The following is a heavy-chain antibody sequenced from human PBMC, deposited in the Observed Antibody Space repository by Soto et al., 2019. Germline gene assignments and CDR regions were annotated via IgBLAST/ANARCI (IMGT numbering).Heavy chain of an antibody. Sequence: SETLSLTCTVSGGSISSYYWSWIRQPPGKGLEWIGYIYYSGSTNYNPSLKSRVTISVDTSKNQFSLKLSSVTAADTAVYYYARQYDFWSGYYVLDYGGQETLVTVS. CDR2: IYYSGST. V-gene: IGHV4-59*08. J-gene: IGHJ4*02. CDR1: GGSISSYY. CDR3: ARQYDFWSGYYVLDY. D-gene: IGHD3-3*01.